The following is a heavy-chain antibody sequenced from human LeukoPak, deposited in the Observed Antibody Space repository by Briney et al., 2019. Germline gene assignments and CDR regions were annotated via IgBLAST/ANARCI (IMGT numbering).Heavy chain of an antibody. CDR1: GGSISSYY. D-gene: IGHD3-22*01. V-gene: IGHV4-59*01. J-gene: IGHJ4*02. CDR2: IYYSGST. Sequence: SETLSLTCTVSGGSISSYYWSWIRQPPGKGLEWIGYIYYSGSTNYNPSLKSRVTISVDTSKNQFSLKLSSVTAADTAVYYCARVRRYYYDSSGXXPSYYFDYWGQGTLVTV. CDR3: ARVRRYYYDSSGXXPSYYFDY.